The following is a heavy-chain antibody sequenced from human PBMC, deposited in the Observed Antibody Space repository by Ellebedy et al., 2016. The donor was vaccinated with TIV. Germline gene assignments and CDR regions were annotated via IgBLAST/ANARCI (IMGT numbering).Heavy chain of an antibody. V-gene: IGHV4-34*01. D-gene: IGHD6-19*01. J-gene: IGHJ4*02. CDR3: ARAFQYSSGWAFDY. CDR1: AASLSSDY. CDR2: INHSGIT. Sequence: MPSETLSLTCAVYAASLSSDYLSRTRQSPDTGLGWMAEINHSGITSYNPSLKSRVSISVDTPKQQFSLKLSSVTAADTAVYYCARAFQYSSGWAFDYWGQGTLVTVSS.